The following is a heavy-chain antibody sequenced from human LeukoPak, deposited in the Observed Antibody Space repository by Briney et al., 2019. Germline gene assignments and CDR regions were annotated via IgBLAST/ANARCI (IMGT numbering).Heavy chain of an antibody. CDR2: FDPEDGGT. CDR3: ASGSPDAFDI. Sequence: ASVKVSCKVSGYTLTELSMHWVRQVPGKGLEWMGGFDPEDGGTIYAQKFQGRVTITTDESTSTAYMELSSLRSEDTAVYYCASGSPDAFDIWGQGTMVTVSS. J-gene: IGHJ3*02. V-gene: IGHV1-24*01. D-gene: IGHD1-26*01. CDR1: GYTLTELS.